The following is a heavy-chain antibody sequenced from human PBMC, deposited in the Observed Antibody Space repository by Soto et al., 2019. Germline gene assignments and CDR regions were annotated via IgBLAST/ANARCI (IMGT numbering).Heavy chain of an antibody. CDR3: AKESSGLYYGSGSYFPFDAFDS. J-gene: IGHJ3*02. CDR2: ISGSGGST. Sequence: GGSLRLSCAASGFTFSSYAMSWVRQAPGKGLEWVSAISGSGGSTYYADSVKGRFTISRDNSKNTLYLQMNSLRAEDTAVYYCAKESSGLYYGSGSYFPFDAFDSWGQGTMVSVSS. V-gene: IGHV3-23*01. D-gene: IGHD3-10*01. CDR1: GFTFSSYA.